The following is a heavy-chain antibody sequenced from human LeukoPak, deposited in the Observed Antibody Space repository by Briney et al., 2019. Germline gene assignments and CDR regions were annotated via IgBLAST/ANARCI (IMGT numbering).Heavy chain of an antibody. CDR1: GGSFSGYY. V-gene: IGHV4-34*01. Sequence: SETLSLTCAVYGGSFSGYYWSWIRQPPGKGLEWIGEINHSGSTNYNPSLKSRVTISVDTSKNQFSLKLNSVTAADTAVYYCARVPNYDFWSRSLDYWGQGTLVTVSS. CDR3: ARVPNYDFWSRSLDY. J-gene: IGHJ4*02. CDR2: INHSGST. D-gene: IGHD3-3*01.